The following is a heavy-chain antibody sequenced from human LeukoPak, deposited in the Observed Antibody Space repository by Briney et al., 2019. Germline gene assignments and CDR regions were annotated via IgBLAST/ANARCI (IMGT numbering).Heavy chain of an antibody. Sequence: GGSLRLSCAASGFSFSDHYMDWVRPAPGKGLPWFGRFRNKANSYGTEYAASVKGRFTISRDDSKDSLYLQMNSLRFEDTALYYCTRVRLGAATRYFDYWGQGTLVTVSS. J-gene: IGHJ4*02. V-gene: IGHV3-72*01. CDR1: GFSFSDHY. CDR3: TRVRLGAATRYFDY. CDR2: FRNKANSYGT. D-gene: IGHD1-26*01.